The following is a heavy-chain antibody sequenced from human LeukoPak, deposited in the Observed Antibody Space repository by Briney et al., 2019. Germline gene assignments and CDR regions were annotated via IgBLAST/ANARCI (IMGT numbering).Heavy chain of an antibody. D-gene: IGHD5-12*01. Sequence: QTGGSLRLSCAASGFSFSDYWMQWVRQAPGKGLVWISRITSDGSDTNYADSVKGRFTISRDNAKNTLYLQMNNLRAEDTAVYYCARALKYNSGYDWGGDYWGQGTLVTVSS. V-gene: IGHV3-74*01. J-gene: IGHJ4*02. CDR1: GFSFSDYW. CDR2: ITSDGSDT. CDR3: ARALKYNSGYDWGGDY.